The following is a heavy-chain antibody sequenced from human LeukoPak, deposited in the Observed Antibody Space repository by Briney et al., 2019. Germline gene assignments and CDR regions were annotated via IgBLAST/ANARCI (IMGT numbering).Heavy chain of an antibody. CDR1: GFTFSYYW. CDR2: IKQDGSEE. J-gene: IGHJ4*02. Sequence: GGSLRLSCAASGFTFSYYWMGWVRQAPGKGLEWVANIKQDGSEEYYVDSVEGRFTISRDNAKNSLYLQMNSMRAEDTAVYYCARDEHQYYHASSGRFDYWGQGILVTVSS. V-gene: IGHV3-7*04. CDR3: ARDEHQYYHASSGRFDY. D-gene: IGHD3-22*01.